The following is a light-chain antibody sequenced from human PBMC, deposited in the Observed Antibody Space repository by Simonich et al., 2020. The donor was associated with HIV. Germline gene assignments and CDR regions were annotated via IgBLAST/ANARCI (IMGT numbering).Light chain of an antibody. V-gene: IGLV2-14*01. J-gene: IGLJ3*02. CDR1: SSDVGGYNV. Sequence: QSALTQPASVSGSPGQSISISSTGTSSDVGGYNVGSCYQQHPGKPPKPIIYDVSKRPAGVSNRFSGSKSGNTASLTISGLQAEDEADYYCSSPTADRGVFGGGTKLTVL. CDR2: DVS. CDR3: SSPTADRGV.